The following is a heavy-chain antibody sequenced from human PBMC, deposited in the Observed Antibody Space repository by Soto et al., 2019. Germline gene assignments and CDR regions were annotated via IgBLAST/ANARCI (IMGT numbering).Heavy chain of an antibody. CDR1: GGTFSSYA. Sequence: SVKVSCKASGGTFSSYAISWVRQAPGQGLEWMGGIIPIFGTANYAQKFQGRVTITADESTSTAYMELSSLRSEDTAVYYCARIWDCISTSCYDTWFDPWGQGTLVTVS. CDR3: ARIWDCISTSCYDTWFDP. D-gene: IGHD2-2*01. CDR2: IIPIFGTA. J-gene: IGHJ5*02. V-gene: IGHV1-69*13.